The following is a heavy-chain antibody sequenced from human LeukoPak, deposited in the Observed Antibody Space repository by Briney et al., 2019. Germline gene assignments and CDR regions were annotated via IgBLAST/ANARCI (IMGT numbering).Heavy chain of an antibody. J-gene: IGHJ6*02. CDR2: ITWNRDKI. CDR3: AKDLSSAITSALVLDV. D-gene: IGHD3-22*01. V-gene: IGHV3-9*01. Sequence: GGSLRLSCTVSGFSFDDYAMHWVRHAPGKGLEWVSGITWNRDKIGYGDSVKGRFTISRDNVKNVLYLQMNSLRPEDTALYYCAKDLSSAITSALVLDVWGQGNTVIVSS. CDR1: GFSFDDYA.